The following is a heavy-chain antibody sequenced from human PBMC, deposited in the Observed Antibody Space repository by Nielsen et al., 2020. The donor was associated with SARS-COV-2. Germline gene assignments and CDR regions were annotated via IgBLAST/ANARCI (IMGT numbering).Heavy chain of an antibody. D-gene: IGHD2-2*01. Sequence: WIRQPPGKGLEWIGYIYYSGSTYYNPSLKSRVTISVDTSKNQFSLKLSSVTAADTAVYYCARNGKYQLLVWGKGDYYMDVWGKGTTVTVSS. J-gene: IGHJ6*03. CDR3: ARNGKYQLLVWGKGDYYMDV. V-gene: IGHV4-30-4*01. CDR2: IYYSGST.